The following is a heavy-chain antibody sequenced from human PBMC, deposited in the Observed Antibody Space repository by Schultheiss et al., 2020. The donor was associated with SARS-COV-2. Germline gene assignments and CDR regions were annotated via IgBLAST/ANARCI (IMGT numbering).Heavy chain of an antibody. J-gene: IGHJ4*02. V-gene: IGHV4-34*01. CDR2: INHSGST. Sequence: GSLRLSCAASGFTFSSYSMNWVRQAPGKGLEWIGEINHSGSTNYNPSLKSRVTISVDTSKNQFSLKLSSVTAADTAVYYCARTTTVTHGVVDYWGQGTLVTVSS. D-gene: IGHD4-17*01. CDR1: GFTFSSYS. CDR3: ARTTTVTHGVVDY.